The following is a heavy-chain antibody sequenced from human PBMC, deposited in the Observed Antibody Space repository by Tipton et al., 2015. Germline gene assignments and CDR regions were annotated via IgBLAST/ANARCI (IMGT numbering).Heavy chain of an antibody. CDR1: GESVSSYSAA. V-gene: IGHV6-1*01. CDR2: TRYNSNLIK. CDR3: ARGRPHYYAMDV. Sequence: GLVKPSQTLSLVCAISGESVSSYSAAWNWIRQSPSRGLEWLGRTRYNSNLIKEYAVSVKSRITIAPDTSKNQFSLQLDSVTPEDTAVYYCARGRPHYYAMDVWGPGITVTVSS. J-gene: IGHJ6*02.